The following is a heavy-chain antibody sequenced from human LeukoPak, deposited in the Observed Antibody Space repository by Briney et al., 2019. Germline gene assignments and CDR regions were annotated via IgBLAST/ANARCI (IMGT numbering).Heavy chain of an antibody. D-gene: IGHD1-26*01. V-gene: IGHV4-34*01. CDR3: AGWGLSDTYLIFDY. CDR1: GGSFRGYS. J-gene: IGHJ4*02. Sequence: SSETLSLTCAVYGGSFRGYSWTWIRQSPGKGLEWIGEINHSGSTNYNPSLKSQVTISVDSSKNQFSLRLSSVTTADTAVYYCAGWGLSDTYLIFDYWGQGTLVTVSS. CDR2: INHSGST.